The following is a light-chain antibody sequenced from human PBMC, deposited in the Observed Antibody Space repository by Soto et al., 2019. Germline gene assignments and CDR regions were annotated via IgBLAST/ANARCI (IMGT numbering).Light chain of an antibody. CDR3: QQYNDWWT. CDR1: QSVSSS. V-gene: IGKV3-15*01. CDR2: GAS. J-gene: IGKJ1*01. Sequence: EIVLTQSPATLSSFPGDRVTLSCRASQSVSSSLAWYQQKRGQAPRLLIYGASTRATGFPARFSGSGSGTEFTLTISSLQSEDFAVYYCQQYNDWWTFGQGTKVDIK.